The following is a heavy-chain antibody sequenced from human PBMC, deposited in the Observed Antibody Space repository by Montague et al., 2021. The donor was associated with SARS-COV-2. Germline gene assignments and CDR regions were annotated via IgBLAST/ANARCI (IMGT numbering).Heavy chain of an antibody. CDR3: VRGGTMTVVVFDY. CDR2: IIHSEDS. V-gene: IGHV4-4*02. CDR1: GDSISDSNC. Sequence: SETLSLTCTVSGDSISDSNCSRRCRQPPGRWQAGLGEIIHSEDSNYNPSLKSRLTMSADMSTNQFLLILSNVTAADTAIYYCVRGGTMTVVVFDYWGQGTLVTVSS. J-gene: IGHJ4*02. D-gene: IGHD3-22*01.